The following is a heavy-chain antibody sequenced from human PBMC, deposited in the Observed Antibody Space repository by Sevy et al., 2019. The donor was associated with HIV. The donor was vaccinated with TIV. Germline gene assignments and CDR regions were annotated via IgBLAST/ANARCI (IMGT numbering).Heavy chain of an antibody. CDR3: ARVGCSGGSCYSWADY. CDR2: ISAYNGNT. J-gene: IGHJ4*02. V-gene: IGHV1-18*04. Sequence: ASVKVSCKASGYTFTSYGISWVRQAPGQGLEWMGWISAYNGNTNYAQKLQDRVTMTTDTSTSTAYMELRSLRSDDTAVYYCARVGCSGGSCYSWADYWGQGTLVTVSS. CDR1: GYTFTSYG. D-gene: IGHD2-15*01.